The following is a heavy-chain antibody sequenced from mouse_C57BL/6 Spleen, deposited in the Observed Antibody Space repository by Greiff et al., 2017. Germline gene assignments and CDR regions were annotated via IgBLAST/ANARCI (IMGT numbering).Heavy chain of an antibody. J-gene: IGHJ3*01. Sequence: EVKLVESGGDLVKPGGSLKLSCAASGFTFSSYGMSWVRQTPDKRLEWVATISSGGSYTYYPDSVKGRFTISRDNAKNTLYLQMSSLKSEDTAMYYCARNYYGSSCWFAYWGQGTLVTVSA. CDR2: ISSGGSYT. D-gene: IGHD1-1*01. V-gene: IGHV5-6*01. CDR3: ARNYYGSSCWFAY. CDR1: GFTFSSYG.